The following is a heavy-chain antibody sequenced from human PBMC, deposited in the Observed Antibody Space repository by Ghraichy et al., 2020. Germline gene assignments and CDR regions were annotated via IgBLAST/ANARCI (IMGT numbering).Heavy chain of an antibody. V-gene: IGHV1-69*13. CDR1: GGTFSNYA. J-gene: IGHJ4*02. CDR2: IIPMTGAE. CDR3: ARSDVEMAAFTYFDY. D-gene: IGHD5-24*01. Sequence: SVKVSCKASGGTFSNYAVSWVRQAPGQGLEWMGGIIPMTGAELYAQRFQGRVTITADESTTTSYMDLTSLNSDDTAFYYCARSDVEMAAFTYFDYWGQGTLVTVSS.